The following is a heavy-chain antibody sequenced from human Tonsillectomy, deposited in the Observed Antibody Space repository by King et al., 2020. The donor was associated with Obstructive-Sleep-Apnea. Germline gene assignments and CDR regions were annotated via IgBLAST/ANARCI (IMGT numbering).Heavy chain of an antibody. CDR3: AKGPYGSDYYYYGMDV. CDR2: ISGSGGST. D-gene: IGHD3-10*01. Sequence: VQLVESGGGLVQPGGSLRLSCAASGFTFSSYAMSWVRQAPGKGLEWVSAISGSGGSTYYADSVKGRFTISRDNSKNTRYLQMNSLRAEDTAVYYCAKGPYGSDYYYYGMDVWGQGTTVTVSS. V-gene: IGHV3-23*04. J-gene: IGHJ6*02. CDR1: GFTFSSYA.